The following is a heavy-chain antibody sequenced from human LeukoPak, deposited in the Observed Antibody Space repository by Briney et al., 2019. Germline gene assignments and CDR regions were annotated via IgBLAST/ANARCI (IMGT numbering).Heavy chain of an antibody. CDR1: GLIFSRDG. J-gene: IGHJ6*02. CDR3: ARGQLEWENYYYGMDV. D-gene: IGHD1-1*01. V-gene: IGHV3-30*03. CDR2: ISDDGNIK. Sequence: GGSLRLSCAASGLIFSRDGMHWVRQAPGKGLEWVAVISDDGNIKYYADSVKGRFTISRDNSKNTLFLQMNSLRTDDTAVYYCARGQLEWENYYYGMDVWGQGTTVTVSS.